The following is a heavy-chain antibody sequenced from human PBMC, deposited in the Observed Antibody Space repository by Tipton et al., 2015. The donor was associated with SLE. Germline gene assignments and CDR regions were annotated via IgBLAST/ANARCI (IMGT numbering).Heavy chain of an antibody. Sequence: SWVRQAPGKGLEWIGYIYHSGATYYNLSLKNRVTISIDMSKNQFSLRLTSVTAADTAVYFCARDRVPAIISQSGYMDVWGNGTTVSVSS. CDR2: IYHSGAT. V-gene: IGHV4-31*02. J-gene: IGHJ6*03. D-gene: IGHD2-2*01. CDR3: ARDRVPAIISQSGYMDV.